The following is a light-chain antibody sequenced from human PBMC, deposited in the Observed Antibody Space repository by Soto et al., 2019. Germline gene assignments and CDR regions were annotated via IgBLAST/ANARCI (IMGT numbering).Light chain of an antibody. Sequence: EIVLTQSPGTLSLSPGERATLSCRASQSVSSSYLAGYQQKPGQAPRLLIYGASSRATGIPDRFSGSGSGTDFTLPISRLEPEDFAVYYCQQDGSSPGTFGQGTKLEIK. CDR2: GAS. J-gene: IGKJ1*01. CDR1: QSVSSSY. V-gene: IGKV3-20*01. CDR3: QQDGSSPGT.